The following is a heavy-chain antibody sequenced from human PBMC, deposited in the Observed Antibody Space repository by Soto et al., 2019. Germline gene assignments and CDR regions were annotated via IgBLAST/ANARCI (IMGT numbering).Heavy chain of an antibody. V-gene: IGHV1-46*01. CDR2: INPSGGST. J-gene: IGHJ6*02. D-gene: IGHD6-13*01. CDR3: ARGDSSSWSYWYYGMDV. Sequence: QVQLVQSGAEVKKPGASVKVSCKASGYTFTSYYMHWVRQAPGQGLEWMGIINPSGGSTSYAQKFQGRVTMTRDTSTSTVYMELSSLRSEDTAVYYCARGDSSSWSYWYYGMDVWGQGTTVTVSS. CDR1: GYTFTSYY.